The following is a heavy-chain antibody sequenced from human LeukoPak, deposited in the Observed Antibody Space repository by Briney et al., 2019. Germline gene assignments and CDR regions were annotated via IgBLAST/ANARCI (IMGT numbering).Heavy chain of an antibody. V-gene: IGHV3-23*01. CDR2: IRGSGGTT. CDR3: AKVFVDTALVKKYYFDY. J-gene: IGHJ4*02. D-gene: IGHD5-18*01. Sequence: GGSLRLSCGASGFTFSTYAMGWVRQAPGKGLEWVSSIRGSGGTTYYADSVEGRFTISRDNSNSTLYLQMNSLRAEDTAIYYCAKVFVDTALVKKYYFDYWGQGTLVTVSS. CDR1: GFTFSTYA.